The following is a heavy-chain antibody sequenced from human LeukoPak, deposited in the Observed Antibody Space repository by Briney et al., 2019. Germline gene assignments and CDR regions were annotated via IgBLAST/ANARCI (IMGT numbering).Heavy chain of an antibody. CDR1: GYTFTTYD. V-gene: IGHV1-18*01. CDR3: ARMYYYDSSAYAEDAFDI. J-gene: IGHJ3*02. D-gene: IGHD3-22*01. CDR2: ISPYNGNT. Sequence: ASVKVSCKASGYTFTTYDISWVRQAPGQGLEWMGWISPYNGNTNYAQKLQGRVTMTTDTSTSTAYMELRSLRSDDTALYYCARMYYYDSSAYAEDAFDIWGQGTMVTVSS.